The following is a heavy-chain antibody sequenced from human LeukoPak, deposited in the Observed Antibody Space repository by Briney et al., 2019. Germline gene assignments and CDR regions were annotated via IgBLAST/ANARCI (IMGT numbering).Heavy chain of an antibody. V-gene: IGHV3-30*02. CDR1: GFPLSSYA. Sequence: GGSLRLSCAASGFPLSSYAMSWVRQAPGKGLEWVAFIRYDGSNKYYADSVKGRFTISRDNSKNTLYLQMNSLRAEDTAVYYCAKDRVGWEYYFDYWGQGTLVTVSS. D-gene: IGHD1-26*01. J-gene: IGHJ4*02. CDR3: AKDRVGWEYYFDY. CDR2: IRYDGSNK.